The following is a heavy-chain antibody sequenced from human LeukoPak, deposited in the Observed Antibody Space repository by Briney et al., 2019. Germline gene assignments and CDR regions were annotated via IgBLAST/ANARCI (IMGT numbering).Heavy chain of an antibody. V-gene: IGHV4-34*01. Sequence: PSETLSLTCAVYGGSFSGYYWSWIRQPPGKGLEWIGEINHSGSTNYNPSLESRVTISVDTSKNQFSLKLSSVTAADTAVYYCARVRGYYDSSGYYHQRKYYFDYWGQGTLVTVSS. CDR3: ARVRGYYDSSGYYHQRKYYFDY. D-gene: IGHD3-22*01. CDR1: GGSFSGYY. J-gene: IGHJ4*02. CDR2: INHSGST.